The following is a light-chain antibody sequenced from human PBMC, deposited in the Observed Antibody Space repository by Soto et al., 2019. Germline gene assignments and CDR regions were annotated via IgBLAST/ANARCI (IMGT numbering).Light chain of an antibody. CDR2: GVS. Sequence: EVLLTQSPGTLSLSPGDTATLSCRAIQSLCNTCLAWYQQKPGQAPRLLIHGVSNRATGVPDKFSGSGSGTDFTLTISRLEPEDFAVYYCQQYPNSPLTFGGGTKVEF. CDR1: QSLCNTC. V-gene: IGKV3-20*01. CDR3: QQYPNSPLT. J-gene: IGKJ4*01.